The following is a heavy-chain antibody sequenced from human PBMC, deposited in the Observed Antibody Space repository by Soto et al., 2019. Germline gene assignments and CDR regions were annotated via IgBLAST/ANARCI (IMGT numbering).Heavy chain of an antibody. CDR1: GYTFTSYY. J-gene: IGHJ3*02. D-gene: IGHD3-9*01. Sequence: ASVKVSCKASGYTFTSYYMHWVRQAPGQGLEWMGITNPSGGSTSYAQKFQGRVTMTRDTSTSTVYMELSSLRSEDTAVYYCARDTEDYDILTGHDAFDIWGQGTMVTVSS. CDR3: ARDTEDYDILTGHDAFDI. V-gene: IGHV1-46*03. CDR2: TNPSGGST.